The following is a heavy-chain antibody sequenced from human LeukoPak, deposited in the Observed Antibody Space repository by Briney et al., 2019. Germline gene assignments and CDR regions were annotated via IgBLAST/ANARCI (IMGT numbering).Heavy chain of an antibody. CDR1: GGSISSTSYS. CDR3: ARGLRYRYYFDY. J-gene: IGHJ4*02. D-gene: IGHD1-1*01. Sequence: PSETLSLTCTVSGGSISSTSYSWGWIRQPPGKGLEWIGEINHSGSTNYNPSLKSRVTISVDTSKNQFSLKLSSVTAADTAVYYCARGLRYRYYFDYWGQGTLVTVSS. V-gene: IGHV4-39*07. CDR2: INHSGST.